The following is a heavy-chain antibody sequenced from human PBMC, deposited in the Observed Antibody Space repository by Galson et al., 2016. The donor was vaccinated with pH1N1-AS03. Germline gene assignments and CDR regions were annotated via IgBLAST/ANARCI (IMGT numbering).Heavy chain of an antibody. CDR3: ARDWGFSWTSRPTFDF. CDR1: GFTFTDYC. J-gene: IGHJ3*01. D-gene: IGHD6-13*01. Sequence: SLRLSCAASGFTFTDYCMTWIRQAPGKGLELISYISSRGSTKYYADSVKGRFAISRDDTKRSVYLQMDRRRVEDTAVYYCARDWGFSWTSRPTFDFWGQGTMVAVSA. CDR2: ISSRGSTK. V-gene: IGHV3-11*01.